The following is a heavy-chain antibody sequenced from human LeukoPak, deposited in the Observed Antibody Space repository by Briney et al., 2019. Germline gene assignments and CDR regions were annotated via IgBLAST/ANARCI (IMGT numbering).Heavy chain of an antibody. CDR1: GGSISSYY. CDR3: ARQIASAGTAGFDF. J-gene: IGHJ4*02. Sequence: PSETLSLTCTVSGGSISSYYWSWIRQPAGKGLEWIGRIYSTGRTNYKPSLKSRVTMSVDTSKNQFSLRLRSVTAADTAVYYCARQIASAGTAGFDFWGQGALVTVSS. D-gene: IGHD6-13*01. V-gene: IGHV4-4*07. CDR2: IYSTGRT.